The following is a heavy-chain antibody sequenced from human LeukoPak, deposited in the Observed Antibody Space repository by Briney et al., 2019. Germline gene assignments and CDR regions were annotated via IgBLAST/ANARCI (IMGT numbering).Heavy chain of an antibody. CDR1: GYTFTSYG. CDR2: ISAYNGNT. Sequence: ASVKVSCKASGYTFTSYGISWVRQALGQGLEWMGWISAYNGNTNYAQKLQGRVTMTTDTSTSTAYMELRSLRSDDTAVYYCARDLFKRIAAAPFDYWGQGTLVTVSS. CDR3: ARDLFKRIAAAPFDY. J-gene: IGHJ4*02. V-gene: IGHV1-18*01. D-gene: IGHD6-13*01.